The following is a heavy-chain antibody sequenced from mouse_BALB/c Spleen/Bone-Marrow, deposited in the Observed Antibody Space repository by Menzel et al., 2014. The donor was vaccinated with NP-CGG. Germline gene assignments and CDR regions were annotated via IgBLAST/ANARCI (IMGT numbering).Heavy chain of an antibody. V-gene: IGHV7-3*02. J-gene: IGHJ3*01. CDR2: IRNKANSYTT. CDR3: ARDGSWFAY. Sequence: EVMLVESGGGLVQPGGSLRLSCATSGFTFTDYYMSWVRQPPGKALEWLGFIRNKANSYTTEYSASVKGRFTISRDNSQSILYLQMNTLRAEDSATYYCARDGSWFAYWGQGTLVTVSA. CDR1: GFTFTDYY.